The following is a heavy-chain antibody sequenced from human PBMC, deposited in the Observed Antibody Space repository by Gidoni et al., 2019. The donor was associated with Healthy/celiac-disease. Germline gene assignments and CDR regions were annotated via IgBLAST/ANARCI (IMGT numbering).Heavy chain of an antibody. J-gene: IGHJ3*02. CDR3: ARWGPCSGGGCSPQSRPAFDI. CDR2: ISSSSSYI. CDR1: GFTFSLYS. V-gene: IGHV3-21*01. Sequence: EVQLVESGGGLVKPGGSLRLSCAASGFTFSLYSMNWVRQAPGKGLEWVSSISSSSSYIYYADSVKGRFTISRDNAKNSLYLQMNSLRAEDTAVYYCARWGPCSGGGCSPQSRPAFDIWGQGTMVTVSS. D-gene: IGHD2-15*01.